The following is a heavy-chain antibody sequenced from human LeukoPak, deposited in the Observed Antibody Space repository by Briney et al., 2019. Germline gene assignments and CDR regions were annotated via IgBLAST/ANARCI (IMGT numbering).Heavy chain of an antibody. Sequence: GGSLRLSCAASGFTFSNYAMSWVRQAPGRGLEWVSTSSESGSATRYADSVKGRFTISRDNSKNTLYLQMNSLRAEDTAVYYCSRDSPERQYSSSWNSVWGQGTLVTVSS. CDR2: SSESGSAT. J-gene: IGHJ4*02. D-gene: IGHD6-13*01. CDR3: SRDSPERQYSSSWNSV. V-gene: IGHV3-23*01. CDR1: GFTFSNYA.